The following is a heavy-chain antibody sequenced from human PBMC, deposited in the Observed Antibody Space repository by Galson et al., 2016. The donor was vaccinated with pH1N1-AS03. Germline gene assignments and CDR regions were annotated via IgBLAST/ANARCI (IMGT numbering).Heavy chain of an antibody. CDR3: ARWIGGVGATKYYFDY. CDR1: GFTFSSYW. V-gene: IGHV3-74*01. D-gene: IGHD1-26*01. CDR2: INGDGRST. J-gene: IGHJ4*02. Sequence: SLRLSCAASGFTFSSYWMHWVRQAPGKGLAWVSRINGDGRSTSYADSVKGRFTISRDNAKNTLYLQMNSLRAEDTAVYYCARWIGGVGATKYYFDYWGQGTLVTVSS.